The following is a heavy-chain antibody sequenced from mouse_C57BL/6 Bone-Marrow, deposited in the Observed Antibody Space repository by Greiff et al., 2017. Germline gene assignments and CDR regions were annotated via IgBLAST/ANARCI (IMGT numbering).Heavy chain of an antibody. D-gene: IGHD2-3*01. Sequence: QVQLQQSGAELMKPGASVKLSCKATGYTFTGYWIQWVKQRPGHGLEWIGEILPGNGSTNYNEKFKGKSTVTADTSSNTAYMQLSSLTTEDSAIYYCARFYDALAYWGQGTTLTVSS. CDR3: ARFYDALAY. J-gene: IGHJ2*01. CDR1: GYTFTGYW. CDR2: ILPGNGST. V-gene: IGHV1-9*01.